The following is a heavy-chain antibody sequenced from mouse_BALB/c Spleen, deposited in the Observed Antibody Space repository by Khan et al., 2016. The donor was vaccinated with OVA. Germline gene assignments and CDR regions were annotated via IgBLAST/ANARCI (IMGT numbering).Heavy chain of an antibody. CDR3: ARGASYWYFDV. Sequence: QIQLVQSGPELKKPGETVKISCKASGYTFTNYGMNWVKQAPGKGLKWMGWINTYTGEPTYTDDFKGRFAFSSETSASTAYLQINNLKNEDMATYFCARGASYWYFDVWGAGTTVTVSS. CDR1: GYTFTNYG. V-gene: IGHV9-1*02. J-gene: IGHJ1*01. CDR2: INTYTGEP.